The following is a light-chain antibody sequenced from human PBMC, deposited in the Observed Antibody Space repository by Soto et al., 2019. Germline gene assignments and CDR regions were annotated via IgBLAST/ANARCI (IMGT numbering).Light chain of an antibody. CDR1: QSVSNS. CDR3: HQRYNWPRVT. J-gene: IGKJ5*01. CDR2: DVS. Sequence: EIVLTQSPATRSLSPGERVTLSCSASQSVSNSLAWYGQKPGQPPRLLIYDVSNSATGIPARFSGSGSGTDFTLTIARLEPVDFAVYVFHQRYNWPRVTFGQGTQLEIK. V-gene: IGKV3-11*01.